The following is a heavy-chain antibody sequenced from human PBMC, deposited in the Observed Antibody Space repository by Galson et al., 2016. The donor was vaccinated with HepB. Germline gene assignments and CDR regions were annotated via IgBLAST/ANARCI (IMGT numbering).Heavy chain of an antibody. V-gene: IGHV5-10-1*01. CDR2: IDPADSST. Sequence: QSGAEVKKPGESLRISCKGSGYTFTSYWLNWVRQMPGKGLEWLGRIDPADSSTTYNPSFEGHIVISTDKSISTSFLHWTSLKASDTAMYYCAAPGPNSPDYVRPFHIWGQGTMVIVSS. J-gene: IGHJ3*02. D-gene: IGHD4-17*01. CDR3: AAPGPNSPDYVRPFHI. CDR1: GYTFTSYW.